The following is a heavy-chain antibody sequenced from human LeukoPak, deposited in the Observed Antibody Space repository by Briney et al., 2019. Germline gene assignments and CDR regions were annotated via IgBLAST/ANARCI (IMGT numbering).Heavy chain of an antibody. Sequence: PGGSLRLSCSASGFTFSSYAMHWVRQAPGKGLEYVSAISSNGGSTYYADSVKGRFTISRDNSKNTLYLQMSSLRAEDTAVYYCARGVVVTAADVHFDFWGQGTLVTVSS. CDR3: ARGVVVTAADVHFDF. V-gene: IGHV3-64D*06. J-gene: IGHJ4*02. CDR1: GFTFSSYA. CDR2: ISSNGGST. D-gene: IGHD2-21*02.